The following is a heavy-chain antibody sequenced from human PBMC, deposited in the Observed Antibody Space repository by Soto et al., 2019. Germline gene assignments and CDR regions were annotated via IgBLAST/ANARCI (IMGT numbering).Heavy chain of an antibody. Sequence: GASVKVSCKVSGYTLTELSMHWVRQAPGKGLEWMGGFDPEDGETIYAQKFQGRVTMTEDTSTDTAYMELSSLRSEDTAVYYCAITRCSSTSCGFFDYWGQGTLVTVSS. J-gene: IGHJ4*02. CDR1: GYTLTELS. D-gene: IGHD2-2*01. V-gene: IGHV1-24*01. CDR2: FDPEDGET. CDR3: AITRCSSTSCGFFDY.